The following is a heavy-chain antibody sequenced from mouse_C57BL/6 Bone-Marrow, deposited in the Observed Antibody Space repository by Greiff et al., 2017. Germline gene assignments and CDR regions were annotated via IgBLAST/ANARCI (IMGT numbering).Heavy chain of an antibody. J-gene: IGHJ2*01. D-gene: IGHD1-1*01. CDR1: GYSITSDY. Sequence: VQLQQSGPGLVKPSPTLSLSCSVTGYSITSDYWNWIRKFPGNKLEYMGYISYSGSTYNNPSLKSRISITRDATKTQSYLQLNSVTTEDTATYYCAGSHYDYSSSCYFDYWGQGTTLTVSS. CDR2: ISYSGST. CDR3: AGSHYDYSSSCYFDY. V-gene: IGHV3-8*01.